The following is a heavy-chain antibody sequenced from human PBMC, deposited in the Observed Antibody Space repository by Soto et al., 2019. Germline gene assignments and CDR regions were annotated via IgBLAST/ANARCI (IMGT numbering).Heavy chain of an antibody. CDR3: AKAEISGWYYSLDY. J-gene: IGHJ4*02. V-gene: IGHV3-9*01. CDR2: LSWNCGTI. Sequence: EVQLVESGGGLVQPGKSLRLSCAASGFTFDDYAMHWVRQVPGKGLEWVSGLSWNCGTIDYADSVKGRFTISRDNAKNSLHLQMNSLKPEDTAFYYWAKAEISGWYYSLDYWGQGTLVNVSS. CDR1: GFTFDDYA. D-gene: IGHD6-19*01.